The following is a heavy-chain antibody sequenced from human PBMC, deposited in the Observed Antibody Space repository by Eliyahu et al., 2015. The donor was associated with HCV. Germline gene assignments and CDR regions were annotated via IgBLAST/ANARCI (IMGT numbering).Heavy chain of an antibody. CDR1: GXRFSXYW. CDR2: IYPGDSDT. Sequence: EVQLVQSGAEVKKPGESLKISCKASGXRFSXYWFGWARQMPGKGLEWMGIIYPGDSDTRYSPSFQGQVTISADKSSSTAYLQWNSLKASDTAMYYCARRRGASGIGGLGYFDYWGQGTLVTVSS. CDR3: ARRRGASGIGGLGYFDY. D-gene: IGHD3-16*01. J-gene: IGHJ4*02. V-gene: IGHV5-51*01.